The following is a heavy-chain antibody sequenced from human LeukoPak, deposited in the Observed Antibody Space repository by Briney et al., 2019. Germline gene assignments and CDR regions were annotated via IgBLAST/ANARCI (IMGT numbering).Heavy chain of an antibody. CDR3: ARNPTPSRYCSSTSCSSYFDY. D-gene: IGHD2-2*01. CDR2: INAGNGNT. Sequence: ASVKVSCKASGYTFTSYAMHWVRQAPGQRLEWMGWINAGNGNTKYSQKFQGRVTITRDTSASTAYMELSSLRSEDTAVYYCARNPTPSRYCSSTSCSSYFDYWGQGTLDTVSS. V-gene: IGHV1-3*01. CDR1: GYTFTSYA. J-gene: IGHJ4*02.